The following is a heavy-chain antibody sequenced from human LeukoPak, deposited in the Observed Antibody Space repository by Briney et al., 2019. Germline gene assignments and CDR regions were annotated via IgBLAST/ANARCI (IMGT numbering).Heavy chain of an antibody. V-gene: IGHV4-34*01. D-gene: IGHD2-2*01. Sequence: SETLSLTCAVYGGSFSGYYWSWIRQPPGKGLEWIGEINHSGSTNYNPSLRSRVTISVDTSKNQFSLKLSSGTAADTAVYYCARGRIVVVPAATYYYGSGTLFDYWGQGTLVTVSS. CDR1: GGSFSGYY. CDR3: ARGRIVVVPAATYYYGSGTLFDY. CDR2: INHSGST. J-gene: IGHJ4*02.